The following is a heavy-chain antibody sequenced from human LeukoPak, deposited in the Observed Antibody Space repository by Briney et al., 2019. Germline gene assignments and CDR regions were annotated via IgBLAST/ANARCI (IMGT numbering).Heavy chain of an antibody. CDR2: INPNSGGT. D-gene: IGHD3-10*01. CDR1: GYTFTGYY. J-gene: IGHJ5*02. Sequence: ASVKVSCKASGYTFTGYYMHWVRQAPGQGLEWMGWINPNSGGTNYAQKFQGRVTMTRDTSISTAYMELSRLRSDDTAVCYCARTSQRSGWFDPWGQGTLVTVSS. CDR3: ARTSQRSGWFDP. V-gene: IGHV1-2*02.